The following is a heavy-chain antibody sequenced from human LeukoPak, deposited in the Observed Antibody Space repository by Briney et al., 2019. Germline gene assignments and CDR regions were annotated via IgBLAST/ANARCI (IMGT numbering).Heavy chain of an antibody. CDR2: ISAYNGST. CDR3: ARDLKSGHNYYDSSGYYSGYFQH. J-gene: IGHJ1*01. Sequence: ASVKVSCKASGYTFTSYGISWVRQAPGQGLEWMGWISAYNGSTNYAQKLQGRVTMTTDTSTSTAYMELRSLRSDDTAVYYCARDLKSGHNYYDSSGYYSGYFQHWGQGTLVTVSS. CDR1: GYTFTSYG. V-gene: IGHV1-18*01. D-gene: IGHD3-22*01.